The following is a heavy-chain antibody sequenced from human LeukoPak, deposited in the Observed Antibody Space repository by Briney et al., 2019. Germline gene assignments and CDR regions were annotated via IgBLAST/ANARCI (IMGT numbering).Heavy chain of an antibody. V-gene: IGHV3-33*01. CDR3: VRGSGAYYDY. Sequence: GRSLRLSCAASGFTFSSYGIHWVRQAPGKGLEWVALIWYDGCNRYYADSVKGRFTISRDNSKNMLYLQMNSLRAEDTAVYHCVRGSGAYYDYWGQGTLVTVTS. D-gene: IGHD1-26*01. CDR1: GFTFSSYG. CDR2: IWYDGCNR. J-gene: IGHJ4*02.